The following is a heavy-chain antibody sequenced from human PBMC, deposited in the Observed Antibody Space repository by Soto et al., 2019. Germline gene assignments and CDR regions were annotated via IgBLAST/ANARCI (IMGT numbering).Heavy chain of an antibody. J-gene: IGHJ4*02. D-gene: IGHD3-16*01. V-gene: IGHV3-23*01. CDR2: IKSDGTST. CDR3: AQLGLMTFSHKHYFNH. CDR1: GFSFDNYG. Sequence: GGSLRLSCVASGFSFDNYGMSWVRQAPGEGLEWISAIKSDGTSTYCAASVEDRFTISRDNSKSTLYLQLNSLRAEDTAVYYCAQLGLMTFSHKHYFNHWGRGTLVTVSS.